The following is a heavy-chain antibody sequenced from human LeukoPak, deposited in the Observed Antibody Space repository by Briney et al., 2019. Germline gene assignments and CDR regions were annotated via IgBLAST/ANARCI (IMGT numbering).Heavy chain of an antibody. CDR3: ARLYYYGSGSNG. Sequence: SETLSLTCAVYGGSFSGYYWSWICQPPGKGLEWIGEINHSGSTNYNPSLKSRVTISVDTSKNQFSLKLSSVTAADTAVYYCARLYYYGSGSNGWGQGTLVTVSS. J-gene: IGHJ4*02. CDR1: GGSFSGYY. V-gene: IGHV4-34*01. D-gene: IGHD3-10*01. CDR2: INHSGST.